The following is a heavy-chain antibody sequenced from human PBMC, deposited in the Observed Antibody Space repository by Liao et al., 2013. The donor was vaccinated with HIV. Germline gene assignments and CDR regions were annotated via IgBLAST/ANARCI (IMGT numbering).Heavy chain of an antibody. J-gene: IGHJ3*02. CDR2: LIHSGST. CDR3: ARVGKQCTSNTCYSLYAFDI. CDR1: GGSFSGYY. V-gene: IGHV4-34*12. D-gene: IGHD2-2*01. Sequence: QVQLQQWGAGLLKPSETLSLTCGVYGGSFSGYYWSWIRQPPGKGLEWIGELIHSGSTNYNPSLKSRVTISVDTSKNQFSLRLSSVTAADTAVYYCARVGKQCTSNTCYSLYAFDIWGQGTRVTVSS.